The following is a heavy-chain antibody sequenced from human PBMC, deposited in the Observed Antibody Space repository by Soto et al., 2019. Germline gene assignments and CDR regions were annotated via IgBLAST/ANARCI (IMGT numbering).Heavy chain of an antibody. V-gene: IGHV3-33*01. CDR1: GFTFSSYG. D-gene: IGHD3-9*01. Sequence: GGSLRLSCAASGFTFSSYGMHWVRQAPGKGLEWVAVIWYDGSNKYYADSVKGRFTISRDNSKNTLYLQMNSLRAEDTAVYYCARELHTINYYYYGMDVWGQGTTVTVSS. CDR3: ARELHTINYYYYGMDV. CDR2: IWYDGSNK. J-gene: IGHJ6*02.